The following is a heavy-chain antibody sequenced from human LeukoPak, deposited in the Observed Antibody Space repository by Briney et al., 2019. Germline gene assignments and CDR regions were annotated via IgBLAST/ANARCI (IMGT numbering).Heavy chain of an antibody. CDR2: INPNSGGT. CDR3: ARASDPEIYCSGGSCTSDY. CDR1: GYTFTGYY. V-gene: IGHV1-2*02. Sequence: ASVKVSCKASGYTFTGYYMHWVRQAPGQGLEWMGWINPNSGGTNYAQKFQGRVTMTRDMSISTAYMELSRLRSDDTAVYYCARASDPEIYCSGGSCTSDYWGQGTLVTVSS. J-gene: IGHJ4*02. D-gene: IGHD2-15*01.